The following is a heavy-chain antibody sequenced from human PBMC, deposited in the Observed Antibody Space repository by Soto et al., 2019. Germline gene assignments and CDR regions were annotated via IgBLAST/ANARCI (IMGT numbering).Heavy chain of an antibody. D-gene: IGHD3-3*01. V-gene: IGHV3-33*01. CDR2: IWYDGSNK. J-gene: IGHJ5*02. Sequence: GGSLRLSCAASGFTFSSYGMHWVRQAPGKGLEWVAVIWYDGSNKYYADSVKGRFTISRDNSKNTLYLQMNSLRAEDTAVYYCARAFWSGYDWFDPWGQGTLVTVSS. CDR1: GFTFSSYG. CDR3: ARAFWSGYDWFDP.